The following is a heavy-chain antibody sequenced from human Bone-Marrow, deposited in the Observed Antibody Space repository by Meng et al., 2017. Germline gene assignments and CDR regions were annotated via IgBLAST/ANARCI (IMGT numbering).Heavy chain of an antibody. CDR3: ARGQYFSWWELLPAFWFDP. D-gene: IGHD1-26*01. CDR1: GGSISSSNW. V-gene: IGHV4-4*02. J-gene: IGHJ5*02. Sequence: QGEVQESGPGLAKPSGTLSLPCAVSGGSISSSNWWSWVRQPPGKGLEWIGEIYHSGSTNYNPSLKSRVTISVDKSKNQFSLKLSSVTAADTAVYYCARGQYFSWWELLPAFWFDPWGQGTLVTVSS. CDR2: IYHSGST.